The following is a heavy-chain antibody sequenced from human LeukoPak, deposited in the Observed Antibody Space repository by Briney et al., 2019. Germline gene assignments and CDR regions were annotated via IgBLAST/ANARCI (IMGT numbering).Heavy chain of an antibody. D-gene: IGHD5-24*01. V-gene: IGHV1-18*01. CDR3: ARAPREGPFDY. CDR2: ISVYNGDT. Sequence: ASVKVSCKASGGTFSSYAISWLRQAPGQGLEWLGWISVYNGDTHFAQRFQGRVTMTTDTSTSTVYMDLRSLTSDDTAVYYCARAPREGPFDYWGQGSLLTVSS. J-gene: IGHJ4*02. CDR1: GGTFSSYA.